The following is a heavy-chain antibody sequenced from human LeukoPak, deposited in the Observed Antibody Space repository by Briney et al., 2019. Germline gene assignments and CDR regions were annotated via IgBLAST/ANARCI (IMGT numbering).Heavy chain of an antibody. J-gene: IGHJ4*02. CDR2: IDHSGST. D-gene: IGHD6-13*01. Sequence: SETLSLTCAVYGGSFSGYYWSWIRQPPGKGLEWIGEIDHSGSTNYNPSLKSRVTISLDTSKNQFSLKLSSVTAADTAVYYCARAFFGAAAGTLFDYWGQGTLVTVSS. CDR1: GGSFSGYY. V-gene: IGHV4-34*01. CDR3: ARAFFGAAAGTLFDY.